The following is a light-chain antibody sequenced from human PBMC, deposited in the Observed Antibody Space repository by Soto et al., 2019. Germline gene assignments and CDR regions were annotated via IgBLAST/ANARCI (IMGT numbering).Light chain of an antibody. Sequence: SYEVTQPPSVAVAPGKTARITCGGNNIGSKSVHWYQQKPGQAPVVVIYYDSDRPSGMPERFSGSNSGNTATLTISRVEAGDGAYYYCQAWDSSSDHSVFGTGTKLTVL. CDR3: QAWDSSSDHSV. CDR2: YDS. V-gene: IGLV3-21*04. CDR1: NIGSKS. J-gene: IGLJ1*01.